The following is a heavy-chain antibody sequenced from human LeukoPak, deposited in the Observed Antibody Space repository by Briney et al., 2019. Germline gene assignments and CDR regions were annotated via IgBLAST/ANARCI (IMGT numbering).Heavy chain of an antibody. CDR3: ARGNSGFSVFDY. Sequence: SETLSLTCAVYGGSFSGYYWSWIRQPPGKGLEWIGEINHSGSTNYNPSLKSRVTISVDTSKNQFSLKLSSVTAADTAVYYCARGNSGFSVFDYWGRGTLVTVSS. CDR2: INHSGST. V-gene: IGHV4-34*01. CDR1: GGSFSGYY. J-gene: IGHJ4*02. D-gene: IGHD3-22*01.